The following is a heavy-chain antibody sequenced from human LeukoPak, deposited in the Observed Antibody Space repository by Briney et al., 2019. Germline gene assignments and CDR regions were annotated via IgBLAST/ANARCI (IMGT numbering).Heavy chain of an antibody. CDR1: GYSISSDYY. Sequence: SETLSLTCTVSGYSISSDYYWSWIRQPPGKGLEWIGYIYYSGSTNYNPSLKSRVTISVDTSKNQFSLKLSSVTAADTAVYYCAREAATWGQGTQVIVSS. CDR3: AREAAT. V-gene: IGHV4-61*01. D-gene: IGHD6-25*01. J-gene: IGHJ4*02. CDR2: IYYSGST.